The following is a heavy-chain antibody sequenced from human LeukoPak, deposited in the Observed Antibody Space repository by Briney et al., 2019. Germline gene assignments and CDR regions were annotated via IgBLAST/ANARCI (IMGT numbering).Heavy chain of an antibody. CDR1: GFTLSGYW. J-gene: IGHJ4*02. CDR3: AGTTTTCCNY. D-gene: IGHD1-1*01. CDR2: ISSDSRTT. V-gene: IGHV3-74*01. Sequence: GRSMRPSSTPSGFTLSGYWMHCDRQVPGKGLVWVSRISSDSRTTNYADSVKGRFTISRDNAKNTLYLQMNSLRTDDTAVYYCAGTTTTCCNYWGQGTLVSVSS.